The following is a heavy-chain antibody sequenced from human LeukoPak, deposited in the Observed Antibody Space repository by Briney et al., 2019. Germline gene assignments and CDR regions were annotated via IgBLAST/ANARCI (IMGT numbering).Heavy chain of an antibody. CDR1: GATFVSFD. J-gene: IGHJ3*02. D-gene: IGHD1-14*01. CDR2: IIPILGAT. CDR3: ASRSHRKAFDI. V-gene: IGHV1-69*04. Sequence: SVKVSCKTSGATFVSFDINWVRQAPGQGLEWMGRIIPILGATNYAQKFQGTVTLTADTSTNTAYMELSNLRSEDTALYFCASRSHRKAFDIWGQGTMVTVSS.